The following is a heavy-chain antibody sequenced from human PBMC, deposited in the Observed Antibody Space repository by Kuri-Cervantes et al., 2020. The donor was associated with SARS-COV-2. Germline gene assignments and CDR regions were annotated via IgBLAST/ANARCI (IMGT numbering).Heavy chain of an antibody. CDR1: GFTVSSNY. J-gene: IGHJ6*02. V-gene: IGHV3-53*05. CDR3: ASGDSSSSWNGYYYYGMDV. CDR2: IYSGGST. Sequence: GESLKISCAASGFTVSSNYMSWVRQAPGKGLEWVSVIYSGGSTYYADSVKGRFTISGDNSKNTLYLQMNSLRAEDTAVYYCASGDSSSSWNGYYYYGMDVWGQGTTVTVSS. D-gene: IGHD6-6*01.